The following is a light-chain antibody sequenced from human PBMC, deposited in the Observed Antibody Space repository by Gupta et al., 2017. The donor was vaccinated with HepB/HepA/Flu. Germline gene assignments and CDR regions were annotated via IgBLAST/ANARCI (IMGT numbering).Light chain of an antibody. V-gene: IGKV1-12*01. CDR2: GAS. J-gene: IGKJ3*01. CDR3: QQSNSFHPIFT. CDR1: QGISSW. Sequence: DIQMTQSPSSVSASVGDRVTITCRASQGISSWLAWYQQKPGKAPKRLIYGASSWQSGVPSRCSGSGVGTDRNLTISSRHPEDFATYYCQQSNSFHPIFTFGHGTKVDIK.